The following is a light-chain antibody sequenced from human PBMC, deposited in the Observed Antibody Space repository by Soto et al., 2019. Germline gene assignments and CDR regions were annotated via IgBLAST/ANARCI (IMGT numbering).Light chain of an antibody. J-gene: IGKJ2*01. CDR3: QQYNTWPPKYT. CDR1: QSVSSY. CDR2: GAS. Sequence: EIVMTQSPATLSVSPGGRATLSCRASQSVSSYLAWYQQRPGQPPRLLIYGASTRATGIPARFSGSGSGTEFSPTIRSLQSEDFAVYYCQQYNTWPPKYTFGQGTKLEIK. V-gene: IGKV3-15*01.